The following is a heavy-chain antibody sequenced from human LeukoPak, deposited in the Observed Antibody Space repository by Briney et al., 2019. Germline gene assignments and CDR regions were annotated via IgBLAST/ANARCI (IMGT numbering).Heavy chain of an antibody. J-gene: IGHJ4*02. CDR3: ARGAWDIVVVPAALFEDY. CDR2: INTDGSTT. D-gene: IGHD2-2*01. CDR1: GFTFSSYW. Sequence: PPGGSLRLSCAASGFTFSSYWMHWVRQAPGKGLVWVSRINTDGSTTTYADSVKGRFTISRDNAKNSLYLQMNSLRAEDTAVYYCARGAWDIVVVPAALFEDYWGQGTLVTVSS. V-gene: IGHV3-74*01.